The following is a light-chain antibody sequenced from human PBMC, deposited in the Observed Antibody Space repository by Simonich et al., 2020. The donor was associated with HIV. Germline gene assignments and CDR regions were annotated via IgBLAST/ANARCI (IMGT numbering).Light chain of an antibody. J-gene: IGKJ4*01. Sequence: EIVMAQSPATLSVSPGESATLSCRASQSVSSNLAWYQQTPGQAPRLLIYGASTRASGVPARFSGSGSGTEFTLTISSMQSEDFAVYYCQQYNDWPPLTFGGGTKVEMK. V-gene: IGKV3-15*01. CDR3: QQYNDWPPLT. CDR2: GAS. CDR1: QSVSSN.